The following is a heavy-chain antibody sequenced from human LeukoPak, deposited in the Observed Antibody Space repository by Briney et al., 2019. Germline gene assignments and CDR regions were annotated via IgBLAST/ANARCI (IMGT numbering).Heavy chain of an antibody. D-gene: IGHD3-3*01. CDR3: ARGIGYYDFWSGYYFDY. Sequence: ASVKVSCKASGGTFSSYAISWVRQAPGQGLEWMGGIIPIFGTANYAQKFQGRVTITADESTSTVYMELSSLRSEDTAVYYCARGIGYYDFWSGYYFDYWGQGTLVTVSS. V-gene: IGHV1-69*13. J-gene: IGHJ4*02. CDR2: IIPIFGTA. CDR1: GGTFSSYA.